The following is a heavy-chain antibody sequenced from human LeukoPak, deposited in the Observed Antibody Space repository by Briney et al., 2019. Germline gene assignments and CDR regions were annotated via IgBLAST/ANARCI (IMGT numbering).Heavy chain of an antibody. CDR3: ARSPPKLGDAVYSGSYEGAFDI. J-gene: IGHJ3*02. V-gene: IGHV1-69*13. CDR1: GGTFSSYA. CDR2: IIPIFGTA. D-gene: IGHD1-26*01. Sequence: SVKVSCKASGGTFSSYAISWVRQAPGQGLEWMGGIIPIFGTANYAQKFQGRVTITADESTSTAYMELSSLRSDDTAVYYCARSPPKLGDAVYSGSYEGAFDIWGQGTMVTVSS.